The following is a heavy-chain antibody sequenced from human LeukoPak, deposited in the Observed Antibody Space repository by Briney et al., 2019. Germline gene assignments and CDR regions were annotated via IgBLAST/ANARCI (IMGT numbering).Heavy chain of an antibody. Sequence: GGSLRLSCAASGFTFSDHYMDWVRQAPGKGLEWVGRTRNKANSYTTEYAASVKGRFTISRDDSKNSLYLQMNSLRAEDTAVYYCARAWLSDYWGQGTLVTVSS. V-gene: IGHV3-72*01. CDR2: TRNKANSYTT. CDR3: ARAWLSDY. D-gene: IGHD5-12*01. CDR1: GFTFSDHY. J-gene: IGHJ4*02.